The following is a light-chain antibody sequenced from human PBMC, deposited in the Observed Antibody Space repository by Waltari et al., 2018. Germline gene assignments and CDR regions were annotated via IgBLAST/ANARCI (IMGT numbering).Light chain of an antibody. CDR2: DVT. CDR3: CSYAGDSLWV. CDR1: SSDLGSYNL. V-gene: IGLV2-23*02. J-gene: IGLJ3*02. Sequence: QSALTQPASVSASPGPSITISCKGTSSDLGSYNLVSWYQQHPGKAPKVMIYDVTKRPSGVSNRFSGSKSGYTASLTVSGLQAEDESDYYCCSYAGDSLWVFGGGTKLTVL.